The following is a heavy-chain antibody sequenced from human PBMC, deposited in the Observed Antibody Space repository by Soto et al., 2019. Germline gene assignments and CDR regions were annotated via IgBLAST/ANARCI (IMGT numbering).Heavy chain of an antibody. Sequence: QVQLQESGPGLVKPSETLSLTCTVSGGSISNYYWTWIRQPAGKGLEWIGRIYTSGSTNYNPSLKSRVTMSVDTSTNQFSLKLSSVTAADTALYYCARQTTYSSSWYDYWGHGTLVTVSS. V-gene: IGHV4-4*07. CDR3: ARQTTYSSSWYDY. CDR2: IYTSGST. J-gene: IGHJ5*01. D-gene: IGHD6-13*01. CDR1: GGSISNYY.